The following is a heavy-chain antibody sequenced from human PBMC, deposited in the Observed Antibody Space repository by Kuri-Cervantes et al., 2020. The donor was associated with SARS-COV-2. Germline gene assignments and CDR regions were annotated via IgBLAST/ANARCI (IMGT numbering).Heavy chain of an antibody. CDR2: ISGSGDNT. D-gene: IGHD2-8*01. Sequence: SRAAAGYTFTNYTMNWVREAPGRGLEWVSTISGSGDNTHYADSVKGRSTISRDNSNNTVYLQMNSLRVENTAVFYCVKVSCTNGLCSPDYWGQGALVTVSS. J-gene: IGHJ4*02. CDR3: VKVSCTNGLCSPDY. CDR1: GYTFTNYT. V-gene: IGHV3-23*01.